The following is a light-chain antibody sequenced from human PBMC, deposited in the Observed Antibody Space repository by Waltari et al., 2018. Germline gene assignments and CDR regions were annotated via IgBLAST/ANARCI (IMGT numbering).Light chain of an antibody. CDR3: QQNYDTPWT. V-gene: IGKV1-39*01. CDR2: AAS. J-gene: IGKJ1*01. Sequence: DIQMTQSPYSLSASVGDRVTIASRASQGISTSLNWYQQKEGKAPKALIFAASNLQSGVPSRFSGSGSGTDFTLTISNLQPEDFATYFCQQNYDTPWTFGQGTKVEIE. CDR1: QGISTS.